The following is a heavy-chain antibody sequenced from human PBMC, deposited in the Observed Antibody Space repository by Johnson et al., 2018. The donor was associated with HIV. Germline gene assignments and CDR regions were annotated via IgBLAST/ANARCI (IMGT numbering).Heavy chain of an antibody. CDR3: ARDWGGYCSGGSCYGDAFDI. J-gene: IGHJ3*02. D-gene: IGHD2-15*01. V-gene: IGHV3-20*04. CDR1: GFTFDDYG. Sequence: VQLVESGGGVVRPGGSLRLSCAASGFTFDDYGMSWVRQAPGKGLEWVSGINWNGGSTGYADSVKGRFTISRDNAKNSLYLQMNSLRAEDTALYYCARDWGGYCSGGSCYGDAFDIWGQGTRVTVSS. CDR2: INWNGGST.